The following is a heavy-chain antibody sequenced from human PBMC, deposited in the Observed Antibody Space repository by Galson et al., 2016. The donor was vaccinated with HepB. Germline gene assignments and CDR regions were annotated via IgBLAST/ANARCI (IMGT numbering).Heavy chain of an antibody. D-gene: IGHD3-10*01. CDR1: GYRFISYW. V-gene: IGHV5-10-1*01. Sequence: QSGAEVTKPGESLRISCKVSGYRFISYWISWMRQMPGKGLEWMGRIDPSDSYTNYSPSFQGHVTFSADNFINTAYLQWSSLKASDSAMYYCARGGGESEVVDYWGQGTLVTVSS. J-gene: IGHJ4*02. CDR2: IDPSDSYT. CDR3: ARGGGESEVVDY.